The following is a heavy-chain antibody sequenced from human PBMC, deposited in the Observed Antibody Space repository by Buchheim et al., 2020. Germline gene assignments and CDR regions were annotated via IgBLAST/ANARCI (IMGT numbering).Heavy chain of an antibody. CDR3: TEVYY. V-gene: IGHV3-30*03. J-gene: IGHJ4*02. CDR1: GFTFSSYG. CDR2: ISYDGSNK. Sequence: QVQLVESGGGVVQPGRSLRLSCAASGFTFSSYGMHWVRQAPGKGLEWVAVISYDGSNKYYADSVKGRFTISRDNSKNTLYLQMNSRRAEDTAVYFCTEVYYWGQGTL.